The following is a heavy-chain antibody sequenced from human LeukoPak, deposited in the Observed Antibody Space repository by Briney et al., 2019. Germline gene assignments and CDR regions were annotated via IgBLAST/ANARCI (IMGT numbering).Heavy chain of an antibody. Sequence: SETLSLTCTVSGGSISSYYWSWIRQPPGKGLEWIGYIYYSGSTNYNPSLKSRVTISVDTSKNQFSLKLSSVTAADTAVYYCARSGGSSWYFDYCGQGTLVTVSS. CDR3: ARSGGSSWYFDY. V-gene: IGHV4-59*08. D-gene: IGHD6-13*01. CDR1: GGSISSYY. CDR2: IYYSGST. J-gene: IGHJ4*02.